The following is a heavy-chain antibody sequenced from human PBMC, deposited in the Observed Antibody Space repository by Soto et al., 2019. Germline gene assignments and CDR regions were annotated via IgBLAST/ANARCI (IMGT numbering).Heavy chain of an antibody. CDR1: GFTFSSYG. V-gene: IGHV3-33*01. Sequence: GGSLRLSCAASGFTFSSYGMHWVRQAPGKGLEWVAVIWYDGSNKYYADSVKGRFTISRDNSKNTLYLQMNSLRAEDTAVYYCARVGIAAAGTPYYYYGMDVWGQGTTVTVSS. J-gene: IGHJ6*02. CDR2: IWYDGSNK. D-gene: IGHD6-13*01. CDR3: ARVGIAAAGTPYYYYGMDV.